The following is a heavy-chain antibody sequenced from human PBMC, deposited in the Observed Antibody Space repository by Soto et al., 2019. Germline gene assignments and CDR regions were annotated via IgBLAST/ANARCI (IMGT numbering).Heavy chain of an antibody. CDR2: INPSGGST. D-gene: IGHD3-10*01. V-gene: IGHV1-46*01. CDR3: ARDRSLWFGDKQYYYYYGMDV. J-gene: IGHJ6*02. Sequence: ASVKVSCKASGYTFTSYYMHWVRQAPXQGLEWMGIINPSGGSTSYAQKFQGRVTMTRDTSTSTVHMELSSLRSEDTAVYYCARDRSLWFGDKQYYYYYGMDVWGQGTTVTVSS. CDR1: GYTFTSYY.